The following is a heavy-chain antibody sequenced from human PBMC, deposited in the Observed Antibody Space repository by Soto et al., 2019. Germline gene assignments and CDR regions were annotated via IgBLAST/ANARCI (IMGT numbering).Heavy chain of an antibody. CDR2: MNPNSGNT. J-gene: IGHJ3*02. Sequence: ASVKVSCKASGYTFTSYDINWVRQATGQGLEWMGWMNPNSGNTGYAQKFQGRVTMTRNTSISTAYMELSSLRSEDTAVYYCARGLSPDFWSGFGAFDIWGQGTMVTVSS. CDR3: ARGLSPDFWSGFGAFDI. V-gene: IGHV1-8*01. CDR1: GYTFTSYD. D-gene: IGHD3-3*01.